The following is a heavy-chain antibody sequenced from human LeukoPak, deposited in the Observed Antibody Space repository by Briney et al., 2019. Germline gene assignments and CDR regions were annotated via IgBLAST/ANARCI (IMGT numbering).Heavy chain of an antibody. D-gene: IGHD6-13*01. J-gene: IGHJ5*02. Sequence: SETLSLTCTVSGGSISSGDYYWSWIRQPPGKGLEWIEYIYYSGSTYYNPSLKSRVTISVDTSKNQFSLKLSSVTAADTAVYYCAGGLAAAGLRNWFDPWGQGTLVTVSS. V-gene: IGHV4-30-4*01. CDR1: GGSISSGDYY. CDR3: AGGLAAAGLRNWFDP. CDR2: IYYSGST.